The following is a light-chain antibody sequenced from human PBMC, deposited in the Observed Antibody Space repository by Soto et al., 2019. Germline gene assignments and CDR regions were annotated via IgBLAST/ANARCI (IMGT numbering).Light chain of an antibody. CDR2: AAS. V-gene: IGKV1-39*01. J-gene: IGKJ1*01. CDR3: QQYYATHRT. Sequence: DIQMTQSPSSLSASVGDRVTITCRASQSISSYLNWYQQKPGKAPKLLIYAASSLQSGVPSRFSGSGSGTDFTLTISSLQAEDVAVYYCQQYYATHRTFGQGTKVEIK. CDR1: QSISSY.